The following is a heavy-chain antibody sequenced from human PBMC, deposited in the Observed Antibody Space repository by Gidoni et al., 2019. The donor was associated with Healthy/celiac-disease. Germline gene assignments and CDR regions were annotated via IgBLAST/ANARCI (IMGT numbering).Heavy chain of an antibody. CDR1: GGSISSYY. D-gene: IGHD6-19*01. CDR2: IYYSGST. V-gene: IGHV4-59*08. J-gene: IGHJ2*01. CDR3: ARQDIGSSGWYGGPWYFDL. Sequence: QVQLQESGPGLVKPSETLSLTCTVSGGSISSYYWSWIRQPPGKGLEWIGYIYYSGSTNYNPSLKSRVTISVDTSKNQFSLKLSSVTAADTAVYYCARQDIGSSGWYGGPWYFDLWGRGTLVTVSS.